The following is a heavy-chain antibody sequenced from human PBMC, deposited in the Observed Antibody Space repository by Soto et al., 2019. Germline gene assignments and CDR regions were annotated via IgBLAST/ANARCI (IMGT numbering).Heavy chain of an antibody. J-gene: IGHJ4*02. D-gene: IGHD6-19*01. V-gene: IGHV3-30*18. CDR2: ISYDGSNK. Sequence: GSLRLSCSDSGXIFSSYGMHCVRQAPGKGLEWVAVISYDGSNKYYADSVKGRFTISRDNSKNTLYLQMNSLRAEYTAGYYCAKDSRAVARTFDYWGQGALGTVS. CDR3: AKDSRAVARTFDY. CDR1: GXIFSSYG.